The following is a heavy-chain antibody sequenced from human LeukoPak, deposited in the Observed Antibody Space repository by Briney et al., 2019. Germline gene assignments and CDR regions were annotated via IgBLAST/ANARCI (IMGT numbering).Heavy chain of an antibody. J-gene: IGHJ3*02. Sequence: PSETLSLTCTVSGGSISSYYWSWIRQPPGKGLEWIGYIYYSGSTNYNPSLKSRVTISVDTSKNQFSLKLSSVTAADTAVYYCARDLERRDALDIWGQGTMVTVSS. CDR1: GGSISSYY. D-gene: IGHD3-3*01. CDR3: ARDLERRDALDI. CDR2: IYYSGST. V-gene: IGHV4-59*01.